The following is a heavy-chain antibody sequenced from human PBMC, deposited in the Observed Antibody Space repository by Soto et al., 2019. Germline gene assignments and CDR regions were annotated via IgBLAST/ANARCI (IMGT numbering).Heavy chain of an antibody. Sequence: QVQLVQSGGGVVQPGGSLRLSCAASGFTLSRNGMHWVRQAPGKGLEWVAILWNDGYTKYYADSVQGRFAISRDSSKNTLYLQMNSLRVYDTAVYYCARDYGDLGYDSWGQGTLVTVSS. CDR3: ARDYGDLGYDS. D-gene: IGHD4-17*01. J-gene: IGHJ4*02. CDR1: GFTLSRNG. V-gene: IGHV3-33*01. CDR2: LWNDGYTK.